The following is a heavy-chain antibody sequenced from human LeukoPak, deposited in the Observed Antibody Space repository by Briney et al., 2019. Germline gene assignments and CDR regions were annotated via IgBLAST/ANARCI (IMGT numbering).Heavy chain of an antibody. CDR3: ARDIDSSGLDY. D-gene: IGHD3-22*01. J-gene: IGHJ4*02. CDR1: GGSISSDY. CDR2: ISYNGIT. Sequence: SETLSLTCSVSGGSISSDYWSWIRQPPGKGLEWIGYISYNGITNYNPSLKSRLTMSVDTSKSQFSLKLSSLTAADTAVYYCARDIDSSGLDYWGQGTLVTVSS. V-gene: IGHV4-59*01.